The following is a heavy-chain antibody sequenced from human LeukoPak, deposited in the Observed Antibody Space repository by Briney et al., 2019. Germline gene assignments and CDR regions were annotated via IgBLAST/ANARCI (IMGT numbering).Heavy chain of an antibody. CDR1: GFIFSNYG. J-gene: IGHJ4*01. CDR2: ISTTGSSI. V-gene: IGHV3-48*03. Sequence: PGGSLRLSCAASGFIFSNYGMNWVRQAPGKGLEWISYISTTGSSIFYADSVKGRFTISRDNAKNSLYLRMNSLRADDTAIYYCVKDSEATFDYWGHGILVTVSS. CDR3: VKDSEATFDY.